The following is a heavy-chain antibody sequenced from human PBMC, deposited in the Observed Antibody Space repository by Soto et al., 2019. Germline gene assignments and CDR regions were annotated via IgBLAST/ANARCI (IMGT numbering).Heavy chain of an antibody. D-gene: IGHD3-16*01. CDR3: ARGGAGVAFDS. J-gene: IGHJ4*02. Sequence: QVQVVQSGAEVKKPGSSVKVSCQTPAGTFSNFAINWVRQAPGQGLEWMGEIIPFFNKANYARNFQGRVTITADKSSGTAYMELRSLSSDDTAMFYCARGGAGVAFDSWGQGTLVTVSS. CDR2: IIPFFNKA. CDR1: AGTFSNFA. V-gene: IGHV1-69*06.